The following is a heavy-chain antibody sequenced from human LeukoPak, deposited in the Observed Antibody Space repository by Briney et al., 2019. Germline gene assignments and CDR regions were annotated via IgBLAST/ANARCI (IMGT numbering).Heavy chain of an antibody. CDR3: ARDLSPPTYDFWSGYYQTDY. Sequence: GGSLRLSCAASGFTFSSYSMNWVRQAPGKGLEWVSSISSSSSYIYYADSVKGRFTTSRDNAKNSLYLQMNSLRAEDTAVYYCARDLSPPTYDFWSGYYQTDYWGQGTLVTVSS. CDR2: ISSSSSYI. D-gene: IGHD3-3*01. V-gene: IGHV3-21*01. CDR1: GFTFSSYS. J-gene: IGHJ4*02.